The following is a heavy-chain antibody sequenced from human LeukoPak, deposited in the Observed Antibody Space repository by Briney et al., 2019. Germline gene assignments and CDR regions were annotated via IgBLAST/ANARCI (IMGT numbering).Heavy chain of an antibody. J-gene: IGHJ5*02. CDR2: ISGSGGNT. CDR1: GFTFSSYA. V-gene: IGHV3-23*01. D-gene: IGHD3-10*01. CDR3: AKGPAMVRGTFDP. Sequence: PGGSLRLSCATSGFTFSSYAMSWVRQAPGKGLEWVSSISGSGGNTYYADSGKGRFTISRDYSKNTLYLQMNSLRTEETAVYYCAKGPAMVRGTFDPWGQGTLVTVSS.